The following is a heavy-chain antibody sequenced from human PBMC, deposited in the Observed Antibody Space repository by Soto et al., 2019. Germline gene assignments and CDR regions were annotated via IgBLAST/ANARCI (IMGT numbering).Heavy chain of an antibody. Sequence: QITLKESGPPLVKPTQTLTLTCIFSGFSRSSTRVAVGWIRQPPGKALEWLALIYWDDDTRYSPFMKSRLTITKDTSKNKVVLTMTNMDPVDTATYYCAHSVVAGLGYYFDFWGQGTLVTVSS. CDR3: AHSVVAGLGYYFDF. J-gene: IGHJ4*02. CDR1: GFSRSSTRVA. D-gene: IGHD6-19*01. V-gene: IGHV2-5*02. CDR2: IYWDDDT.